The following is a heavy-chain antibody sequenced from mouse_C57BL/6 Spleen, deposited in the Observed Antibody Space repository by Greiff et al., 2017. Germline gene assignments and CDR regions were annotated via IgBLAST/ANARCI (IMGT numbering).Heavy chain of an antibody. V-gene: IGHV1-18*01. D-gene: IGHD1-1*01. CDR1: GYTFTDYN. CDR2: INPNNGGT. CDR3: ARSLLLRYPWYFDV. Sequence: EVKLQQSGPELVKPGASVKIPCKASGYTFTDYNMDWVKQSHGKSLEWIGDINPNNGGTIYNQKFKGKATLTVDKSSSTAYMELRSLTSEDTAVYYCARSLLLRYPWYFDVWGTGTTVTVSS. J-gene: IGHJ1*03.